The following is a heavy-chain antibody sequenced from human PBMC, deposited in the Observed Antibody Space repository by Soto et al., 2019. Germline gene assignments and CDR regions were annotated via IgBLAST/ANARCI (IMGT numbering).Heavy chain of an antibody. V-gene: IGHV3-23*01. CDR1: GFTFTRYS. J-gene: IGHJ4*02. CDR2: ISGSGGST. CDR3: AKVMNQVVPAVPAY. Sequence: PGGSLRLSCAASGFTFTRYSMNWVRQAPGKGLEWVSAISGSGGSTYYADSVKGRFTISRDNSKNTLYLQMNSLRAEDTAVYYCAKVMNQVVPAVPAYWGQGTLVTVSS. D-gene: IGHD2-2*01.